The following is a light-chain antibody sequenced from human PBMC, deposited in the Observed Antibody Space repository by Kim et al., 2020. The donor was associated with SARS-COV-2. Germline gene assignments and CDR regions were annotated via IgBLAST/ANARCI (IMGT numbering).Light chain of an antibody. CDR3: QQRSDWALT. CDR2: DAS. Sequence: LSPGERATLSCRASQSVSNYLAWYQQKPGQAPRLLIYDASNRAPGIPPRFSGSGSGTDFTLTISSLEPEDFAVYYCQQRSDWALTFGGGARVEIK. V-gene: IGKV3-11*01. J-gene: IGKJ4*01. CDR1: QSVSNY.